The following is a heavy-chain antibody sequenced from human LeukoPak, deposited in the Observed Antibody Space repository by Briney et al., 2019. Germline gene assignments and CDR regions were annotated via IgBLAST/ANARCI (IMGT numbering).Heavy chain of an antibody. V-gene: IGHV1-69*13. Sequence: ASVKVSCKASGGGFTFTSHAISWVRQAPGQGLEWMGGLIPIYGSPNCAQKFQGRVTITSDESARTVYMELSSLRPEDSAVHYCAGFFYDNSGDAFDIWGQGTVVTVSS. J-gene: IGHJ3*02. CDR1: GGGFTFTSHA. D-gene: IGHD3-22*01. CDR2: LIPIYGSP. CDR3: AGFFYDNSGDAFDI.